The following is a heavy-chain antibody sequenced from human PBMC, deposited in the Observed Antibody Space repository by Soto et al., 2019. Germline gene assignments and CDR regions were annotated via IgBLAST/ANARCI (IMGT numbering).Heavy chain of an antibody. CDR1: GYTFTGYY. D-gene: IGHD6-6*01. Sequence: ASVKVSCKASGYTFTGYYMHWVRQAPGQGLEWMGWINPNSGGTNYAQKFQGWVTMTRDTSISTAYMELSRLRSDDTAVYFCVRSSIEPRIFMYPFDYWGLGTLVTVS. J-gene: IGHJ4*02. CDR2: INPNSGGT. V-gene: IGHV1-2*04. CDR3: VRSSIEPRIFMYPFDY.